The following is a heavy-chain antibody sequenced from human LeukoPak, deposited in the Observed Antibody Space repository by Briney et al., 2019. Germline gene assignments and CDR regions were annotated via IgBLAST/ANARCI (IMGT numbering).Heavy chain of an antibody. CDR1: GGSISSGDYY. Sequence: SETLSLTCTVSGGSISSGDYYWSWIRQPPGKGLEWIGYIYYSGSTYYNPSLKSRVTISVDTSKNQFSLKLSSVTAADTAVYYCARVTRTWAPRFDYWGQGILVTVSS. CDR3: ARVTRTWAPRFDY. CDR2: IYYSGST. V-gene: IGHV4-30-4*01. J-gene: IGHJ4*02. D-gene: IGHD1-14*01.